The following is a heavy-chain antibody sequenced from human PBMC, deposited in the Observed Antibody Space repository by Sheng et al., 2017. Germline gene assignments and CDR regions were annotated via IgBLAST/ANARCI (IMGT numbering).Heavy chain of an antibody. V-gene: IGHV4-61*01. D-gene: IGHD3-3*01. CDR2: IYYSGST. J-gene: IGHJ6*02. CDR1: GGSVSSGSYY. CDR3: ARGGFDFWSGYYGYYYGMDV. Sequence: QVQLQESGPGLVKPSETLSLTCTVSGGSVSSGSYYWSWIRQPPGKGLEWIGYIYYSGSTNYNPSLKSRVTISVDTSKNQFSLKLSSVTAADTAVYYCARGGFDFWSGYYGYYYGMDVWDQGP.